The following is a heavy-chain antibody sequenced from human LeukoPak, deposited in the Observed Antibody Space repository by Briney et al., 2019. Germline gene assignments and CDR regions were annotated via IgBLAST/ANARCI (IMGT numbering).Heavy chain of an antibody. CDR3: ARGENNYGYYYFDY. J-gene: IGHJ4*02. CDR2: ISRSSKYI. CDR1: GFTFSSYS. Sequence: GGSLRLSCAASGFTFSSYSMNWVRQAPGKGLEWVSSISRSSKYIYYAGSVKGRFTISRDNAKNSLYLQINSLRAEDTSVYYCARGENNYGYYYFDYWGQGTLVTVSP. D-gene: IGHD5-24*01. V-gene: IGHV3-21*01.